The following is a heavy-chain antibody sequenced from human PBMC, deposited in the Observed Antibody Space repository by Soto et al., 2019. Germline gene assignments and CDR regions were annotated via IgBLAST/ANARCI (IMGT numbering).Heavy chain of an antibody. CDR1: GFTFSSYW. V-gene: IGHV3-74*01. CDR3: ARLPNKSPQN. Sequence: EVQLVESGGGLVQPGGSLRLSCAASGFTFSSYWMHWVRQAPGKGLVWVSSISTDASSTSYADPVKGRFTISRDNAKNTLYLQMNSVGAEDTAVYYCARLPNKSPQNWGQGTRVIVSP. CDR2: ISTDASST. J-gene: IGHJ1*01.